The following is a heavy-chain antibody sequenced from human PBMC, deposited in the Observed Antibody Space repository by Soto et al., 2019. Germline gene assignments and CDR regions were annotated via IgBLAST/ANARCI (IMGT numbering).Heavy chain of an antibody. Sequence: ASVKVSCKASRYTFTSYDINWVRQATGQGLEWMGWMNPNSGNTGYAQKFQGRVTMTRNTSISTAYMELSSLRSEDTAVYYCARRRAKYSGYVGYWGQGTLVTVSS. CDR1: RYTFTSYD. J-gene: IGHJ4*02. CDR3: ARRRAKYSGYVGY. CDR2: MNPNSGNT. V-gene: IGHV1-8*01. D-gene: IGHD5-12*01.